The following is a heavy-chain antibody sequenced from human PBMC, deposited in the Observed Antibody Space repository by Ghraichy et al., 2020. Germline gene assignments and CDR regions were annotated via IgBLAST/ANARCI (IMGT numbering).Heavy chain of an antibody. CDR2: IKKDGSEK. D-gene: IGHD6-19*01. J-gene: IGHJ4*02. Sequence: GVSLRLSCAASGFIFSGYWMSWVRQAPGKGLEWVANIKKDGSEKYYVDSVKGRFTISRDNAKNSLYLQMNSLRAEDTAVYYCARDLGGGWYFDYWGQGALVTVSS. CDR1: GFIFSGYW. CDR3: ARDLGGGWYFDY. V-gene: IGHV3-7*01.